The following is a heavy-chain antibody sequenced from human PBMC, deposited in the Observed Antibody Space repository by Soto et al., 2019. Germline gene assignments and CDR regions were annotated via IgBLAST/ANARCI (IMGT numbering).Heavy chain of an antibody. CDR3: ARKNVLVTDIPYYYYGMDV. J-gene: IGHJ6*02. Sequence: QVQLVQSGAEVKKPGSSVKVSCKASGGTFSSYAISWVRQAPGQGLEWMGGIIPIFGTANYAQKFQGRVNINAEESTSTAYMEQGSLGSEDTAVYYCARKNVLVTDIPYYYYGMDVWGQGTTVTGSS. V-gene: IGHV1-69*12. D-gene: IGHD2-21*02. CDR2: IIPIFGTA. CDR1: GGTFSSYA.